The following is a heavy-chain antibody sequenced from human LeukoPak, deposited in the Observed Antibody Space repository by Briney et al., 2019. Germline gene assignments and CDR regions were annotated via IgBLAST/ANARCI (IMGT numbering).Heavy chain of an antibody. CDR2: INPSGGST. CDR1: GYTFTSYF. J-gene: IGHJ4*02. Sequence: ASVKVSCKASGYTFTSYFMHWVRQAPGQGLEWVGIINPSGGSTSYAQKFQGRVTMTRDTSTNTVYMELSSLRSEDTAVYYCARGVEMATMVWGQGTLVTVSS. V-gene: IGHV1-46*01. CDR3: ARGVEMATMV. D-gene: IGHD5-24*01.